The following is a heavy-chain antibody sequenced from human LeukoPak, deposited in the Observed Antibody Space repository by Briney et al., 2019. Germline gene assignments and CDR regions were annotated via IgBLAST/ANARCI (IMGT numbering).Heavy chain of an antibody. CDR3: ARGDYGDLFDP. V-gene: IGHV3-21*01. D-gene: IGHD4-17*01. CDR2: ISSSSSYI. J-gene: IGHJ5*02. Sequence: GGSLRLSCAASGFTFSSYSMTWVRQAPGKGLEWVSSISSSSSYIYYADSAKGRFTISRDNAKNSLYLQMNSLRAEDTAVYYCARGDYGDLFDPWGQGALVTVSS. CDR1: GFTFSSYS.